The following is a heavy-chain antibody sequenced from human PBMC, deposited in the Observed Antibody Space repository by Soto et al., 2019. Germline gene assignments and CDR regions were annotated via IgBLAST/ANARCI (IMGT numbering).Heavy chain of an antibody. V-gene: IGHV3-11*06. CDR3: ARGLLYGGDPPPSDY. J-gene: IGHJ4*02. CDR2: IGSGSRYK. CDR1: GFTFSDYY. Sequence: QVQLVESGGLLVKPGGSLRLSCAASGFTFSDYYMSWFRRAPGKGLEWLSYIGSGSRYKNYADSVKGRSTISRDNAQSTLSLELNSLKVEDTATYFCARGLLYGGDPPPSDYWGQGTGVTVSS. D-gene: IGHD4-17*01.